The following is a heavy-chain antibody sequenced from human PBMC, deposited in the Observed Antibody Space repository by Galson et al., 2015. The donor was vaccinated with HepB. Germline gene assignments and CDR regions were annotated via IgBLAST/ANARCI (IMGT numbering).Heavy chain of an antibody. D-gene: IGHD3-9*01. Sequence: SLRLSCAASGFTFGDYAMSWFRQAPGKGLEWVGFIRSKAYGGTTEYAASVKGRFTISRDDSKSIAYLQMYSLKTEDTAVYYCTRGNDVLRYFDWSSKGDFDYWGQGTLVTVSS. CDR2: IRSKAYGGTT. CDR3: TRGNDVLRYFDWSSKGDFDY. J-gene: IGHJ4*02. CDR1: GFTFGDYA. V-gene: IGHV3-49*03.